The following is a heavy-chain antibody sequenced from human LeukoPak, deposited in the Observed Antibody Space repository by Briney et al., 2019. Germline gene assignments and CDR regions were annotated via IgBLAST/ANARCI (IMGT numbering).Heavy chain of an antibody. V-gene: IGHV4-34*01. CDR1: GGSFSGYH. CDR3: ARGRGAARFVTIEFDS. J-gene: IGHJ4*02. Sequence: SSETLSLTCAVYGGSFSGYHWSWIRQPPGKGLEWIGEINHRGSTNYNPSLKSRVTTSVDTSKNQFSLKLSSVTAADTAVYYCARGRGAARFVTIEFDSGGQGALVTVSS. D-gene: IGHD6-6*01. CDR2: INHRGST.